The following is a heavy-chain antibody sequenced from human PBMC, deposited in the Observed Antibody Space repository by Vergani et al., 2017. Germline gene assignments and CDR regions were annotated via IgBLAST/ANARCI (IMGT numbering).Heavy chain of an antibody. D-gene: IGHD2-15*01. Sequence: GQLAESGGALVQPGASLRLSCEASGFNFSNYGMHWVRQAPDKGLEWVSFLRFDGTKAYYSDSVKGRFTVSRDNSKSTLFLEMNSLTSEDTAMYYCATKTAAVTRAQSDYWGQGTRVTVSS. V-gene: IGHV3-30*02. CDR2: LRFDGTKA. CDR3: ATKTAAVTRAQSDY. J-gene: IGHJ4*02. CDR1: GFNFSNYG.